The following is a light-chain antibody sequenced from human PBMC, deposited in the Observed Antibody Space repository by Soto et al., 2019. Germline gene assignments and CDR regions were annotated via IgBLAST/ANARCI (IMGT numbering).Light chain of an antibody. J-gene: IGLJ1*01. V-gene: IGLV2-14*03. CDR2: DVS. CDR1: SSDVGGYDY. Sequence: QSALTQPASVSGSPGQSITISCTGTSSDVGGYDYVSSYQHHPGKAPKLMIYDVSNRPSGVSNRFSGSKSSNTASLTISGLQAEDEADYYCSSYTSSSLYVFGTGTKVTV. CDR3: SSYTSSSLYV.